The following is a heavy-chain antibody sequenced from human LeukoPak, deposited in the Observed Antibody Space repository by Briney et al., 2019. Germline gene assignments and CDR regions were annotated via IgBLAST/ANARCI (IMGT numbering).Heavy chain of an antibody. CDR2: ISSGGGYT. V-gene: IGHV3-23*01. CDR3: ARTVAWRFTSPRRPNLFDC. J-gene: IGHJ4*02. CDR1: GFTFSSYW. Sequence: GGSLRLSCAASGFTFSSYWMSWVRQAPGKGLEWVSAISSGGGYTYYADSVKGRFTISRDNSKNTLYLQMNSLSAEDTAVYYCARTVAWRFTSPRRPNLFDCWREGCPVTVS. D-gene: IGHD3-10*01.